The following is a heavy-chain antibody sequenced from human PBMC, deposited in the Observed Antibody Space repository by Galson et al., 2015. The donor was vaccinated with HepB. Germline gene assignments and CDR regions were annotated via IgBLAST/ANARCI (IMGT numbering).Heavy chain of an antibody. CDR1: GFTFSDYY. CDR3: ARADGSGSYYAY. D-gene: IGHD3-10*01. J-gene: IGHJ4*02. Sequence: SLRLSCAASGFTFSDYYMSWIRQAPGKGLEWVSYISSSSSYTNYADSVKGRFTISRDNAKNSLYLQMNSLRAEDTAVYYCARADGSGSYYAYWGQGTLVTVSS. CDR2: ISSSSSYT. V-gene: IGHV3-11*05.